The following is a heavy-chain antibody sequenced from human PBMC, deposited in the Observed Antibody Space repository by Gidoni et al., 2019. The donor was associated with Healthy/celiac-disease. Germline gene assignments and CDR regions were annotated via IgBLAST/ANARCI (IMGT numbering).Heavy chain of an antibody. CDR3: ARGRSEQWLVLVDY. CDR1: GFTFSSYA. D-gene: IGHD6-19*01. V-gene: IGHV3-30-3*01. J-gene: IGHJ4*02. Sequence: QVQLVESGGGVVQPGRSLRLSCSASGFTFSSYAMHWVRQAPGKGLEWLAVISDDGSNKYYADSVKGRFTISRDNSKNTLYLQMNSLRAEDTAVYYCARGRSEQWLVLVDYWGQGTLVTVSS. CDR2: ISDDGSNK.